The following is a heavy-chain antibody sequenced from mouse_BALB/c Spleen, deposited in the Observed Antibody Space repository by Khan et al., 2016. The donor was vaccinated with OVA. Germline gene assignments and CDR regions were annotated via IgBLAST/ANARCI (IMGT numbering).Heavy chain of an antibody. CDR2: INPSTGYT. Sequence: QVQLQQSGAELAKPGASVKMSCKASGYTFINYWILWIKQRPGQGLEWIGYINPSTGYTEYNQNFKDKATLTADKSSSTAYMPLSSLPSEDSTVYYCARRGLRWDFDYWGQGTTLTVSS. CDR1: GYTFINYW. V-gene: IGHV1-7*01. D-gene: IGHD1-1*01. J-gene: IGHJ2*01. CDR3: ARRGLRWDFDY.